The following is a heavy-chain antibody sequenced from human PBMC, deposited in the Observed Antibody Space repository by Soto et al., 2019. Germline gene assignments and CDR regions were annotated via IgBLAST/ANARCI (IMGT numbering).Heavy chain of an antibody. CDR2: MYYSGST. CDR3: AKDTSGWRGWFDP. CDR1: GDTFSTNY. V-gene: IGHV4-59*01. D-gene: IGHD6-19*01. Sequence: SETLSLTCTVSGDTFSTNYWSWIRQPPGKGLEWIGYMYYSGSTYYNPSLKSRVTISIDTSKSQFSLKLSSVTAADTAVYYCAKDTSGWRGWFDPWGQGTLVTVSS. J-gene: IGHJ5*02.